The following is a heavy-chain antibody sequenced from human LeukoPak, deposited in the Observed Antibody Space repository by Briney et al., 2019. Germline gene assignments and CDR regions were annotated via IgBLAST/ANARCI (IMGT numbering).Heavy chain of an antibody. CDR1: GYTFTGYY. V-gene: IGHV1-46*01. D-gene: IGHD3-10*01. CDR2: INPSGGST. Sequence: ASVKVSCKASGYTFTGYYMHWVRQAPGQGLEWMGIINPSGGSTSYAQKFQGRVTITRDTSTSTVYMELSSLRSEDTAVYYCARAGSLWFGELDYWGQGTLVTVSS. J-gene: IGHJ4*02. CDR3: ARAGSLWFGELDY.